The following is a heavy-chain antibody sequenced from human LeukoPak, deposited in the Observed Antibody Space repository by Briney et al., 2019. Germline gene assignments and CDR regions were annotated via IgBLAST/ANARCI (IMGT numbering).Heavy chain of an antibody. CDR2: ISYDGSNK. CDR1: GFTFSSYG. D-gene: IGHD6-13*01. CDR3: AKDWGYSRATPEWGPFDY. Sequence: QPGRSLRLSCAASGFTFSSYGMHWVRQAPGKGLEWVAIISYDGSNKYYADSVKGRFTISRDNSKNTLYLQMNSLRPEDTALYYCAKDWGYSRATPEWGPFDYWGQGTLVTVSS. V-gene: IGHV3-30*18. J-gene: IGHJ4*02.